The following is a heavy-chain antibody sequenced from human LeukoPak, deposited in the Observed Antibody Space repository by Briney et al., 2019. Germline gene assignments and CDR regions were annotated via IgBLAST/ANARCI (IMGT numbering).Heavy chain of an antibody. CDR3: AKDRDIVVVPAVHFDY. CDR2: ISGSGGST. CDR1: GFTFSSYA. J-gene: IGHJ4*02. Sequence: GGSLRLSCAASGFTFSSYAMSWVRQAPGKGLEWVSAISGSGGSTYYADSVKGRYTISRDNSKNTPYLQMNSLRAEDTAVYYCAKDRDIVVVPAVHFDYWGQGTLVTVSS. D-gene: IGHD2-2*01. V-gene: IGHV3-23*01.